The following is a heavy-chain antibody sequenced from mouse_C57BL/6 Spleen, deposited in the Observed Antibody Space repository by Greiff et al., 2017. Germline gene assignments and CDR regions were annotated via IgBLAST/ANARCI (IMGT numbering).Heavy chain of an antibody. CDR1: GFNIKDDY. Sequence: EVKLVESGAELVRPGASVKLSCTASGFNIKDDYMHWVKQRPEQGLEWIGWIDPENGDTEYASKFQGKATITADTSSNTAYLQLSSLTSEDTAVYYCTLGFAYWGQGTLVTVSA. CDR2: IDPENGDT. J-gene: IGHJ3*01. CDR3: TLGFAY. V-gene: IGHV14-4*01.